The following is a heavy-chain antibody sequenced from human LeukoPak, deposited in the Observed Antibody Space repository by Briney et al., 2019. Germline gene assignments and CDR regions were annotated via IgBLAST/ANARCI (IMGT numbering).Heavy chain of an antibody. CDR2: IYYSGST. V-gene: IGHV4-59*01. CDR3: ARGYSGYDSDWFDP. D-gene: IGHD5-12*01. Sequence: KPSETLSLTCTVSRGSISSYYWSWIRQPPGKGLGWIGYIYYSGSTNYNPSLKSRVTISVDTSKTQFSLKLTSVTAADTAVYYCARGYSGYDSDWFDPWGQGTLVTVSS. J-gene: IGHJ5*02. CDR1: RGSISSYY.